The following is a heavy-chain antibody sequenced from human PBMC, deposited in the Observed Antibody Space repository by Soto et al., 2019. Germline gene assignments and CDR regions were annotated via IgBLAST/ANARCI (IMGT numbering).Heavy chain of an antibody. CDR1: GFTVGNYW. CDR3: AKDRGEEGLKFLEWFGGMDV. V-gene: IGHV3-74*01. D-gene: IGHD3-3*01. Sequence: GGSLRLSCAASGFTVGNYWMNWVRQAPGKGLVWVSHIKSDGTTPYADSVEGRFTVSRDDAKNTFYLQMNSLRAKDTAVYYCAKDRGEEGLKFLEWFGGMDVWGHGTTVTVSS. J-gene: IGHJ6*02. CDR2: IKSDGTT.